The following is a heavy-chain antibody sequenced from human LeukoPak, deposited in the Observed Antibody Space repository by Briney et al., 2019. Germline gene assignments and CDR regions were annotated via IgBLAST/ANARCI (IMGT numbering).Heavy chain of an antibody. Sequence: GGSLRLSCAASGFTFSSYAMHWVRQAPGKGLEWVAVISYDGSNKYYADSVKGRFTISRDNSKNTLYLQMNSLRAEDTAVYYCAKDEYRGYGSFDYWGQGTLVTVSS. CDR1: GFTFSSYA. V-gene: IGHV3-30-3*01. CDR2: ISYDGSNK. CDR3: AKDEYRGYGSFDY. D-gene: IGHD5-12*01. J-gene: IGHJ4*02.